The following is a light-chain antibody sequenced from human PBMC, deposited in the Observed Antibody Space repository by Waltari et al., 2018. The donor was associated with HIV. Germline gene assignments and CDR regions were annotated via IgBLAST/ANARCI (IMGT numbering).Light chain of an antibody. CDR3: QSYDSSLSGVV. Sequence: QSVLPQPPSVSGAPGQRVTISCTGSSPKIGAGSDVHWYQQLPGTAPKLLIYGNSNRPSGVPDRFSGSKSGTSASLAITGLQAEDEADYYCQSYDSSLSGVVFGGGTKLTVL. V-gene: IGLV1-40*01. CDR2: GNS. CDR1: SPKIGAGSD. J-gene: IGLJ2*01.